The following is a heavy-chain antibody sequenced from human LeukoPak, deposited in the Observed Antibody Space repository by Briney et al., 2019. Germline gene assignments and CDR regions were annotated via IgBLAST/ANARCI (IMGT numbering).Heavy chain of an antibody. J-gene: IGHJ3*02. V-gene: IGHV3-30*04. D-gene: IGHD3-10*01. CDR2: ISYDGSNK. CDR3: ARAYYYGSGSYGLEAFDI. Sequence: GGSLRLSCAASGFTFSNYAIHWVRQAPGKGLEWVAVISYDGSNKYYADSVKGRFTISRDNAKNSLYLQMNSLRAEDTALYYCARAYYYGSGSYGLEAFDIWGQGTMVTVSS. CDR1: GFTFSNYA.